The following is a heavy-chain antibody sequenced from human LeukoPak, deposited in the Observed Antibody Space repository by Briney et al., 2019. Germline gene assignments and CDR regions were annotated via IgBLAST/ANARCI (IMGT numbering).Heavy chain of an antibody. CDR3: AKDLGNKLELDFYFDY. D-gene: IGHD1-7*01. Sequence: GGSLRLSCAASGFTFSSYGMHWVRQAPGKGLEWVAVISYDGSNKYYADSVKGRFTISRDNSKNTLYLQMNSLRAEDTAVYYCAKDLGNKLELDFYFDYWGQGTLVTVSS. V-gene: IGHV3-30*18. CDR2: ISYDGSNK. J-gene: IGHJ4*02. CDR1: GFTFSSYG.